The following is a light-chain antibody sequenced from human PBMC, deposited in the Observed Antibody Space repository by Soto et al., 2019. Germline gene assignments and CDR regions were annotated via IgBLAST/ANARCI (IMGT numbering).Light chain of an antibody. CDR3: QQYNSYSWT. V-gene: IGKV1-5*01. CDR1: QSISSW. CDR2: DAS. J-gene: IGKJ1*01. Sequence: DIQMAQSPSTLSASVGDRVTITCRASQSISSWLAWYQQKPGKAPKLLIYDASSLESGVPSRFSGSGAGTEFTLTISSLQPDDFATSYCQQYNSYSWTFGHGTKV.